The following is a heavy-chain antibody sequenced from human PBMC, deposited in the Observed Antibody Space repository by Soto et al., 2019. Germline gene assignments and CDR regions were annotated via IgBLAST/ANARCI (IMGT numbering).Heavy chain of an antibody. CDR2: LSWNSGSI. Sequence: EVQLVESGGGLVQPGRSLRLSCAASGFTFDDYAMHWVRQAPGQGLEWVSGLSWNSGSIGYADSVKGRFTISRDNAKNSMYLQMNSLRAEDTALYYCAKDIAGEEYSSGWYDYWGQGTLVTVSS. CDR1: GFTFDDYA. J-gene: IGHJ4*02. V-gene: IGHV3-9*01. CDR3: AKDIAGEEYSSGWYDY. D-gene: IGHD6-19*01.